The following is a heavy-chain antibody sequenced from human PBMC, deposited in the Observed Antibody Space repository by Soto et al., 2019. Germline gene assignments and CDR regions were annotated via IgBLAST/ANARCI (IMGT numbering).Heavy chain of an antibody. CDR2: ISAYNGNT. Sequence: ASVKVSCKASGYTFTSYGISWVRQAPGQGLEWMGWISAYNGNTNYAQKLQGRVTMTTDTSTSTAYMELRSLRSDDTAVYYCARDLYSSRLPPYYFDYWGQGTLVTVSS. CDR3: ARDLYSSRLPPYYFDY. CDR1: GYTFTSYG. J-gene: IGHJ4*02. V-gene: IGHV1-18*01. D-gene: IGHD6-13*01.